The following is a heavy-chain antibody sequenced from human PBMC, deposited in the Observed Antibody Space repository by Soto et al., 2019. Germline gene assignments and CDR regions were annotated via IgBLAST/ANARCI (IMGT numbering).Heavy chain of an antibody. CDR1: GYSFTSYW. Sequence: PGESLKISCKGSGYSFTSYWNGWVRQMPGKGLEWMGIIYPGDSDTRYSPSFQGQVTISADKSISTAYLQWSSLKASHTAMYYCARRGAGTNYYYGMDVCGQGTTVTVCS. CDR2: IYPGDSDT. CDR3: ARRGAGTNYYYGMDV. J-gene: IGHJ6*02. D-gene: IGHD6-13*01. V-gene: IGHV5-51*01.